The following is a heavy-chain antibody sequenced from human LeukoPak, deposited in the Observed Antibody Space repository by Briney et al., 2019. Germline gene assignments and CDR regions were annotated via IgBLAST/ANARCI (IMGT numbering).Heavy chain of an antibody. J-gene: IGHJ3*02. CDR3: AADSSGNDAFDI. D-gene: IGHD6-25*01. CDR1: GFTFTSSA. CDR2: IVVGSGNT. V-gene: IGHV1-58*02. Sequence: GASVKVSCKASGFTFTSSAMQWVRQARGQRLEWIGWIVVGSGNTNYAQKFQERVTITRDMSTTTAYMELSSLRSEDTAVYYCAADSSGNDAFDIWGQGTMVTVSS.